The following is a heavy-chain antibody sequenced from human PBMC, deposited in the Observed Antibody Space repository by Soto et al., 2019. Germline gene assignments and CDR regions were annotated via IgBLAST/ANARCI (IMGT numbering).Heavy chain of an antibody. CDR3: ARDPPYDFWSGYYRPRGMDV. V-gene: IGHV3-33*01. CDR2: IWYDGSNK. J-gene: IGHJ6*02. Sequence: PGGSLRLSCAASGFTFSSYGMHWVRQAPGKGLEWVAVIWYDGSNKYYADSVKGRFTISRDNSKNTLYLQMNSLRAEDTAVYYCARDPPYDFWSGYYRPRGMDVWGQGTTVTVSS. D-gene: IGHD3-3*01. CDR1: GFTFSSYG.